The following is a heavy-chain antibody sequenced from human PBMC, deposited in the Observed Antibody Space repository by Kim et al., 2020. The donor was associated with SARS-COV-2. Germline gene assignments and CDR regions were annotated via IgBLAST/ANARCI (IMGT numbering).Heavy chain of an antibody. J-gene: IGHJ4*02. CDR3: ARDSSSSGYYLALDY. Sequence: ADSGKGPFTIAMDNSKNTLYLRMNSLRAEDTAVYYCARDSSSSGYYLALDYWGQGTLVTVSS. V-gene: IGHV3-30*07. D-gene: IGHD3-22*01.